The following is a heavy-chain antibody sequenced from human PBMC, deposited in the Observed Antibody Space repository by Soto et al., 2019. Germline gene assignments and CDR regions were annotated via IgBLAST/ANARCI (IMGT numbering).Heavy chain of an antibody. D-gene: IGHD5-18*01. CDR3: AKDFGYNYGYDAFDI. V-gene: IGHV3-23*01. J-gene: IGHJ3*02. CDR2: VSGSGGST. Sequence: PGGSLRLSCAASGFTFSSYAMGWVRQAPGKGLEWVSGVSGSGGSTYCVDSVKGRFTISRDNSKNTLYLQMNSLRAEDTAVYYCAKDFGYNYGYDAFDIWGQGTMVTVSS. CDR1: GFTFSSYA.